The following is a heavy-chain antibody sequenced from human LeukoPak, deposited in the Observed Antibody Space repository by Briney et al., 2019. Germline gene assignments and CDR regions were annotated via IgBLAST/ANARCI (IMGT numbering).Heavy chain of an antibody. CDR3: ARDYYDSSGYYYGYYYGMDV. Sequence: GGSLRLSCAASGFTFSSYAMHWVRQAPGKGLEWVAVISYDGSNKYYADSVKGRFTISRDNSKNTLYLQMNSLRAEDTAVYYCARDYYDSSGYYYGYYYGMDVWGQGTTVTVSS. J-gene: IGHJ6*02. CDR2: ISYDGSNK. D-gene: IGHD3-22*01. CDR1: GFTFSSYA. V-gene: IGHV3-30-3*01.